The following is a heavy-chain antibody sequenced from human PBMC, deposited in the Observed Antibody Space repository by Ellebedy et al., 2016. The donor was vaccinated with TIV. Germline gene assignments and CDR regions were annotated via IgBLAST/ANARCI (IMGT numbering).Heavy chain of an antibody. J-gene: IGHJ5*02. CDR2: ITSNSHKI. CDR3: ARELVAEELTFDP. CDR1: GFSFSDFY. V-gene: IGHV3-11*04. D-gene: IGHD2-15*01. Sequence: PGGSLRLSCAASGFSFSDFYMSWIRQAPGKGLEWISYITSNSHKIYYADSVKGRFTISRDNAKNSLYLQMNSLRVEDTAVYYCARELVAEELTFDPWGQGTLVTVSS.